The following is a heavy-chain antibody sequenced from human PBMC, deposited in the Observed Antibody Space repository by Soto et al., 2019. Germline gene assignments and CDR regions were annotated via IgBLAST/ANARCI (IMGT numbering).Heavy chain of an antibody. D-gene: IGHD3-10*01. CDR1: GGSISSGGYY. CDR3: ARGPGEKLLWFGELLHSRPFDY. Sequence: QVQLQESGPGLVKPSQTLSLTCTVSGGSISSGGYYWSWIRQHPGKGLEWIGYIYYSGSTYYNPSLKSRVTISVDTSKNQFSLKLSSVTAADTAVYYCARGPGEKLLWFGELLHSRPFDYWGQGTLVTVSS. CDR2: IYYSGST. J-gene: IGHJ4*02. V-gene: IGHV4-31*03.